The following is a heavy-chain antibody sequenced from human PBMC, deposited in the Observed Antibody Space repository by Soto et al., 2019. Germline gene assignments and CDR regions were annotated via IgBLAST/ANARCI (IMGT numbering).Heavy chain of an antibody. J-gene: IGHJ5*02. CDR3: ALSGYDYPWFDP. D-gene: IGHD5-12*01. Sequence: SETLSLTCTVSGGSISSGGYYWSWIRQHPGKGLEWIGYIYYSGSTYYNPSLKSRVTISVDTSKNQFSLKLSSVTAADTAVYYCALSGYDYPWFDPWGQGTLVTVSS. CDR1: GGSISSGGYY. V-gene: IGHV4-31*03. CDR2: IYYSGST.